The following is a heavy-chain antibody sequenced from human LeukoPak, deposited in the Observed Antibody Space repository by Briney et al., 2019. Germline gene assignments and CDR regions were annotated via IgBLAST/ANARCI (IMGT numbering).Heavy chain of an antibody. J-gene: IGHJ4*02. CDR3: TGEKWFGELLFNY. V-gene: IGHV3-49*03. CDR2: IRSKAYGGTT. Sequence: GGSLRLSCTASGFTFGDYAMSWFRQAPGKGLEWVGFIRSKAYGGTTEYAASVKGSFTISRYDSKSIAYLQMNSLKTKDTAVYYCTGEKWFGELLFNYWGQGTLVTVSS. CDR1: GFTFGDYA. D-gene: IGHD3-10*01.